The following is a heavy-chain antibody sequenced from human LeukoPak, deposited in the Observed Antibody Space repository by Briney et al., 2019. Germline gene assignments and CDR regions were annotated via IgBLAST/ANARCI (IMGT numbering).Heavy chain of an antibody. CDR3: ARDPLRYLRVGHYDY. J-gene: IGHJ4*02. V-gene: IGHV3-21*01. Sequence: GGSLRLSCAASGFTFSNSAMNWVRQVPGKGLEWVPSMDYDSSHIYYAASVRGRFTISRDNARNSVYLQMNSLRVEDTAVYYCARDPLRYLRVGHYDYWGQGTLVAVSS. CDR1: GFTFSNSA. CDR2: MDYDSSHI. D-gene: IGHD3-9*01.